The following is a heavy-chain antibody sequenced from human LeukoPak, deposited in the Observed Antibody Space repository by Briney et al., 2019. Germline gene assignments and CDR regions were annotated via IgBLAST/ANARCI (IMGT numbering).Heavy chain of an antibody. CDR1: GGCISGFY. Sequence: SETLSLTCTISGGCISGFYWTWIRQPPGKGLEYIGYMYYTGTTNYNPSLMSRITLSLDTSKNHFSLKLTSVTAADTAVYYCARVYSDLVRLDPWGQGTLVTVSS. CDR3: ARVYSDLVRLDP. J-gene: IGHJ5*02. CDR2: MYYTGTT. D-gene: IGHD2-21*01. V-gene: IGHV4-59*01.